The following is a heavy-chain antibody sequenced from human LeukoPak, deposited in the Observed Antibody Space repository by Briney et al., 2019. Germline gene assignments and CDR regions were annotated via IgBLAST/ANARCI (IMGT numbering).Heavy chain of an antibody. J-gene: IGHJ4*02. Sequence: PGGCLRLSCAASGFTFGSYWMRWVRQTPGRGVEWAANIKQDGSDKSHVDSVKGRFTISRDNAKNSLYLQMNSLRAEDTAVYYCARDPYDSSWGLCYFDYWGQGNLVTVSS. D-gene: IGHD3-22*01. V-gene: IGHV3-7*04. CDR1: GFTFGSYW. CDR2: IKQDGSDK. CDR3: ARDPYDSSWGLCYFDY.